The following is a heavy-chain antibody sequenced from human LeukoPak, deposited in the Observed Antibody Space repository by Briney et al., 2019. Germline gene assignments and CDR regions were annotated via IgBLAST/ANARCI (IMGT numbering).Heavy chain of an antibody. CDR1: GYTFASYY. D-gene: IGHD6-19*01. CDR2: INPSGGST. J-gene: IGHJ3*02. V-gene: IGHV1-46*01. CDR3: ARGGRERYSSGWTDAFDI. Sequence: ASVKVSCKASGYTFASYYMHCVRQTPGQGHEWMGIINPSGGSTSYAQKFQGRVTMTRDTSTSTVYMELSSLSSEDTAVYYCARGGRERYSSGWTDAFDIWGQGTMVTVSS.